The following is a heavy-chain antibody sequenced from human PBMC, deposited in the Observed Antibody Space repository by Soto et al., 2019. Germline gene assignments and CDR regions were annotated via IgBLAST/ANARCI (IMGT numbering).Heavy chain of an antibody. CDR1: GGTFSSYT. CDR3: AILPDLFDWGTYYFAS. J-gene: IGHJ4*02. V-gene: IGHV1-69*02. CDR2: IIPILGIA. Sequence: ASVKVSCKASGGTFSSYTISWVRQAPGQGLEWMGRIIPILGIANYAQKFQGRVTITADKSTSTAYMELSSLRSEDTAVYYCAILPDLFDWGTYYFASGGQGPLVPVSS. D-gene: IGHD3-9*01.